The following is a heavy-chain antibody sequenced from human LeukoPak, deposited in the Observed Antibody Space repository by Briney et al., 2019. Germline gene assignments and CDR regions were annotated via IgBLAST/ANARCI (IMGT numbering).Heavy chain of an antibody. D-gene: IGHD3-10*01. Sequence: QSEGSLRLSCAASGFTFSSYAMSWVRQAPGKGLEWVSAISGSGGSTYYADSVKGRFTISRDNSKNTLYLQMNSLRAEDTALYYCAKIPRPYYYGSGSPSLALPNWGQGTLVTVSS. CDR2: ISGSGGST. J-gene: IGHJ4*02. CDR3: AKIPRPYYYGSGSPSLALPN. CDR1: GFTFSSYA. V-gene: IGHV3-23*01.